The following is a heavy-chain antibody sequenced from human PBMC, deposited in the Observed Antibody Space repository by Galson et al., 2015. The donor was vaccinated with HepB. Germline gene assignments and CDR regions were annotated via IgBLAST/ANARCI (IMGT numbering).Heavy chain of an antibody. D-gene: IGHD3-16*01. Sequence: SLRLSCAASGFTFSNAWMNWVRRAPGKGLEWVGRIKSKTDGGTTDYAAPVKGRFTISRDDSKDTLYLQMNSLKTEDTAVYYCTTSLREPFFDIWGQGTMVTVSS. CDR1: GFTFSNAW. CDR3: TTSLREPFFDI. J-gene: IGHJ3*02. V-gene: IGHV3-15*07. CDR2: IKSKTDGGTT.